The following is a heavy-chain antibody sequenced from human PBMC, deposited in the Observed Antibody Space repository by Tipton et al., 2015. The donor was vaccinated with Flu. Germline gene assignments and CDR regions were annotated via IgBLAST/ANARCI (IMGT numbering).Heavy chain of an antibody. V-gene: IGHV3-66*01. J-gene: IGHJ3*02. D-gene: IGHD4-23*01. CDR2: IYSGGST. CDR1: GFTVSSNY. CDR3: ARSSPGGVTPQGDYAFDI. Sequence: SLRLSCAASGFTVSSNYMSWVRQAPGKGLEWVSVIYSGGSTYYADSVKGRFTISRDNSKNTLYLQMNSLRAEDTAVYYCARSSPGGVTPQGDYAFDIWGQGTMVTVSS.